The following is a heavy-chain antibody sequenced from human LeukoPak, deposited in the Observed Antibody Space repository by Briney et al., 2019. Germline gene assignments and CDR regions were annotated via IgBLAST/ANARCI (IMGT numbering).Heavy chain of an antibody. CDR3: ARVNINNWHSCDY. CDR2: IYHSGSP. D-gene: IGHD1-1*01. J-gene: IGHJ4*02. CDR1: GGSISSNNW. Sequence: ASETLSLTCAVSGGSISSNNWWGWVRQPPGKGLEWIGEIYHSGSPNYNPSLKSRVTISVDKSRNHFSLNLSSVTAADTAVYYCARVNINNWHSCDYWGQGTLVTVSS. V-gene: IGHV4-4*02.